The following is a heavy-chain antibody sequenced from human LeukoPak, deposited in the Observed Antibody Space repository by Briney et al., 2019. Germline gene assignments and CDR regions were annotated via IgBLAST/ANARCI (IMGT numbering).Heavy chain of an antibody. J-gene: IGHJ4*02. CDR3: ARESPDYLDAFDY. Sequence: SETLSLTCTVSGGSISSYYWSWIRQPPGKGLEWIGYIYYSGSTNYNPSLKSRVTISVDTSKNQFSLKLSSVTAADTAVYYCARESPDYLDAFDYWGQGTLVTVSS. D-gene: IGHD3-16*01. V-gene: IGHV4-59*01. CDR2: IYYSGST. CDR1: GGSISSYY.